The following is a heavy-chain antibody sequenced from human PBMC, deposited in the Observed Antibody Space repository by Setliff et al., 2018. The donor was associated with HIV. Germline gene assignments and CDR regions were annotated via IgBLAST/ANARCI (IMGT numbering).Heavy chain of an antibody. V-gene: IGHV6-1*01. CDR2: TFHRSKWYS. CDR1: AGDSVSNNKAA. CDR3: ARSITTAGTVFDY. J-gene: IGHJ4*02. D-gene: IGHD6-13*01. Sequence: SQTLSLTCAIAAGDSVSNNKAAWNWIRQSPSRGHEWLGRTFHRSKWYSDYAESVRSRITINPDTSKNQLSLQLHSVTPEDTAVYYCARSITTAGTVFDYWGQGTLVTVSS.